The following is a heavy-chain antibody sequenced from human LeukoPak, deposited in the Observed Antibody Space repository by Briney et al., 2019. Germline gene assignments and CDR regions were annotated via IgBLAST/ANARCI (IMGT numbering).Heavy chain of an antibody. D-gene: IGHD3-3*01. Sequence: ASVKVSCKASGYTFTSYGISWVRQAPGQGLEWMGWINPNSGDTNYAQKFQGRVTMTRDMSISTAHMELSSLRSDDTAVYYCAKTSGYSGYYYTDYWGQGTLVTVSS. CDR3: AKTSGYSGYYYTDY. CDR1: GYTFTSYG. CDR2: INPNSGDT. V-gene: IGHV1-2*02. J-gene: IGHJ4*02.